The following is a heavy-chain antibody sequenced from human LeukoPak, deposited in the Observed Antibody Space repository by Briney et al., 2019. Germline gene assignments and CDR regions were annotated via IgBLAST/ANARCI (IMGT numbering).Heavy chain of an antibody. V-gene: IGHV1-2*02. CDR2: INPNSGDT. CDR1: GYTFTGYY. CDR3: ARIRYISSSSPLHY. Sequence: GASVKVSCKASGYTFTGYYMHWVRQAPGQELEWMGWINPNSGDTNSPQKFQGRVTMTRDTSISTAYMDLSRLRSDDTAVYYCARIRYISSSSPLHYWGQGTLVTVSS. J-gene: IGHJ4*02. D-gene: IGHD6-13*01.